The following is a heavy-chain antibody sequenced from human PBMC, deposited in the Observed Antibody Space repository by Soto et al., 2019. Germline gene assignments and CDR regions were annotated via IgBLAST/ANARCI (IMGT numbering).Heavy chain of an antibody. J-gene: IGHJ4*02. CDR3: AKGSSWSEFEY. CDR2: ISGSGGII. V-gene: IGHV3-11*01. Sequence: QVQLVESGGGSVKPGGSLRLSCAASGFTFGGFYMGWIRQAPGRGLEWVSFISGSGGIIYLADSVKGRFAISRDNTKNSLYLQMNSLRAEDTAVYYCAKGSSWSEFEYWGQGTLVTVTS. CDR1: GFTFGGFY. D-gene: IGHD6-19*01.